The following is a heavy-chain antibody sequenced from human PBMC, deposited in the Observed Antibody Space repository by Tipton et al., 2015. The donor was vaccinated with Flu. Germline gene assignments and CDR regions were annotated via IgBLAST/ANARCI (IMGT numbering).Heavy chain of an antibody. Sequence: GSLRLSCAASGFTFSSYDMHWVRQATGKGLEWVSAIGTAGDTYYPGSVKGRFTISRENAKNSLYLQMNSLRAGDTAVYYCASGVAMVRGVSNDYWGQGTLVTVSS. CDR3: ASGVAMVRGVSNDY. V-gene: IGHV3-13*01. CDR2: IGTAGDT. CDR1: GFTFSSYD. J-gene: IGHJ4*02. D-gene: IGHD3-10*01.